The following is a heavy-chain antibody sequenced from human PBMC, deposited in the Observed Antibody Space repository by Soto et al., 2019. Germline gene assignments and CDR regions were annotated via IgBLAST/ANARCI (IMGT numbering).Heavy chain of an antibody. CDR3: ARALGGLYYYYYGMDV. V-gene: IGHV3-30-3*01. Sequence: QVQLVESGGGVVQPGGSLRLSCAASGFTFSSYAMHWVRQAPGKGLEWVSVISYDGSNKYYADSVKGRFTISRDNSKNTLNLQMNSLRAEDTAVYYCARALGGLYYYYYGMDVWGQGTTVTVSS. CDR2: ISYDGSNK. CDR1: GFTFSSYA. J-gene: IGHJ6*02. D-gene: IGHD1-26*01.